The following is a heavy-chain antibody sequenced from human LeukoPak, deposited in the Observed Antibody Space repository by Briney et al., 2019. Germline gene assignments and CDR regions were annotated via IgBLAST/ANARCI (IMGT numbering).Heavy chain of an antibody. CDR2: INHSGST. V-gene: IGHV4-34*01. D-gene: IGHD2-2*01. CDR1: GGSFSGYY. Sequence: PAETLSLTCAVYGGSFSGYYWSWIRQPPGKGLEWIGEINHSGSTNYNPSLKSRVTISVDTSKNQFSLKRSSVTAADTAVYYCARGAAALFDYWGQGTLVTVSS. J-gene: IGHJ4*02. CDR3: ARGAAALFDY.